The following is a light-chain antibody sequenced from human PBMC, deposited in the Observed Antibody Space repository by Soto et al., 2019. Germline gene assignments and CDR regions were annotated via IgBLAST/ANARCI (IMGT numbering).Light chain of an antibody. CDR1: QSISSW. Sequence: DIQMTQSPSTLSASVGDRVTITCRASQSISSWLAWYQQKPGKAPKLLIYDVSSLESGVPSRFSGSGSGTEFTLTISSLQVEDVATYYCQKYNSAPLTFGGGTKVDIK. CDR2: DVS. V-gene: IGKV1-5*01. CDR3: QKYNSAPLT. J-gene: IGKJ4*01.